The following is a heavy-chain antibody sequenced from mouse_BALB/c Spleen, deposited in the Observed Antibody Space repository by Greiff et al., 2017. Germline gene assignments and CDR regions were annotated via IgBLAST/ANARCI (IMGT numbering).Heavy chain of an antibody. V-gene: IGHV5-4*02. J-gene: IGHJ3*01. D-gene: IGHD2-4*01. CDR2: ISDGGSYT. CDR1: GFTFSDYY. Sequence: EVHLVESGGGLVKPGGSLKLSCAASGFTFSDYYMYWVRQTPEKRLEWVATISDGGSYTYYPDSVKGRFTISRDNAKNNLYLQMSSLKSEDTAMYYCARGSTMITMFAYWGQGTLVTVSA. CDR3: ARGSTMITMFAY.